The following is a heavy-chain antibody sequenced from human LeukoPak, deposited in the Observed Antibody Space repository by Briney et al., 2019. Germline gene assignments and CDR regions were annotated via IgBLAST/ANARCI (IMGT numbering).Heavy chain of an antibody. CDR2: IYHSGST. V-gene: IGHV4-38-2*02. J-gene: IGHJ1*01. CDR3: AKAGSDSPDFQH. Sequence: ETLSLTCTVSGYSISSGYYWGWIRQPPGKGLEWIGSIYHSGSTYYNPSLKSRVTISVDTSKNQFSLKLSSVTAADTAVYYCAKAGSDSPDFQHWGQGTLVTVSS. CDR1: GYSISSGYY. D-gene: IGHD1-26*01.